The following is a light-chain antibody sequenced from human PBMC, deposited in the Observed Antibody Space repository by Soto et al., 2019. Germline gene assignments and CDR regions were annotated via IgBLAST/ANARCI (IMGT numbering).Light chain of an antibody. CDR2: EVS. Sequence: ALTQPASVSGSPGQSITISCTGTSSDVGAYDFVSWYQQHPDKAPKLMIYEVSNRPSGVSNRFSGSKSVNTATLTISGLQAEDEADSYCSSYTSSSTRVFGAGTKVTVL. V-gene: IGLV2-14*03. CDR1: SSDVGAYDF. CDR3: SSYTSSSTRV. J-gene: IGLJ1*01.